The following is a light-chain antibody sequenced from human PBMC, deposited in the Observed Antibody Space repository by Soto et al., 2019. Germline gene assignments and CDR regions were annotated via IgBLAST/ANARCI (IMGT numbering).Light chain of an antibody. V-gene: IGKV1-5*01. CDR3: QQYNSFSWT. CDR1: QNVNDY. Sequence: DIQITQSPSTLSASVGDRVTITCGASQNVNDYLAWYQQKPGKAPKLLIYDASSLEGGVPSRFSGSGSGTEFTLTISGLQPDDFATYYCQQYNSFSWTFGQGTKVDI. J-gene: IGKJ1*01. CDR2: DAS.